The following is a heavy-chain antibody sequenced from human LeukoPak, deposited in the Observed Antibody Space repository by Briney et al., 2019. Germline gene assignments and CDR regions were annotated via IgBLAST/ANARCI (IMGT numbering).Heavy chain of an antibody. CDR1: GFTVSSHY. Sequence: PGGSLRLSCAASGFTVSSHYMSWVRQTPGKGLEWVSVIFSGGSTYYADSVKGRFTISRDNSKNTLYLQMNSLRAEDTAVYYCARDPGGPHTVKWDAFDIWGQGQWSPSLQ. CDR2: IFSGGST. D-gene: IGHD2-2*02. J-gene: IGHJ3*02. V-gene: IGHV3-53*01. CDR3: ARDPGGPHTVKWDAFDI.